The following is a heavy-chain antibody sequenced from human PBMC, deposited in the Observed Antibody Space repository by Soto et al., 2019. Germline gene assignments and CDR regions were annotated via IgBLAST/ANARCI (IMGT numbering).Heavy chain of an antibody. D-gene: IGHD3-9*01. CDR3: ARCPSYYDISDCRFDP. CDR2: LYYSGSN. CDR1: GGSISSGGYY. J-gene: IGHJ5*02. V-gene: IGHV4-31*03. Sequence: QVQLQESGPGLVKPSQTLSLTCTVSGGSISSGGYYWSWIRQHPGKGLEWIGYLYYSGSNYYNPSLKSRVNLSVDTSKNQFPLKLSSVTAADTAVYYCARCPSYYDISDCRFDPWGQGTLVTVSS.